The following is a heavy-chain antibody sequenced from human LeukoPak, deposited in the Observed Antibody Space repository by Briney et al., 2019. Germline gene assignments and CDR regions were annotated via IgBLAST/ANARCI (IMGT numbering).Heavy chain of an antibody. D-gene: IGHD1-26*01. V-gene: IGHV3-53*01. CDR2: IYSDGNT. CDR1: GFTVSNNR. Sequence: GGSLRLSCAASGFTVSNNRLSWVRQAPGMGLEWDSTIYSDGNTYYPDSVKGRFTTSRDGSKNTLYLQLNSLRTEDTAIYYCVREREGSNSEHWGQGTLVTVSS. J-gene: IGHJ1*01. CDR3: VREREGSNSEH.